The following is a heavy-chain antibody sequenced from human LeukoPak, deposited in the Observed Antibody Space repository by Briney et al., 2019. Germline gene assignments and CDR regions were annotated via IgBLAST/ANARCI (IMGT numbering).Heavy chain of an antibody. J-gene: IGHJ4*02. CDR1: GYTFTSYG. V-gene: IGHV1-18*01. D-gene: IGHD3-22*01. CDR2: ISAYNGNR. Sequence: ASVKVSCKASGYTFTSYGISWVRQAPGQGLEWMGWISAYNGNRNYAQKIQGRVTMTTDTGLRSLRSDDTAVYYCAGNLYYYDSSGTGAYYFDYWGQGTLVTVSS. CDR3: AGNLYYYDSSGTGAYYFDY.